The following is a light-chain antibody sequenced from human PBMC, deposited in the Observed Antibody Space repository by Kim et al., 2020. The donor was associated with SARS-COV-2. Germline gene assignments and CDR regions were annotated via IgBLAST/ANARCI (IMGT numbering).Light chain of an antibody. CDR1: NLGDKY. J-gene: IGLJ1*01. Sequence: SYELTQPPSVPVSPGQTASITCSGDNLGDKYACWYQQKPGQSPVLVIYQDTKRPSGIPERFSGSNSGNTATLTISGTQPMDEADYYCQAWDSSTAWVFGTGTKVTVL. CDR3: QAWDSSTAWV. V-gene: IGLV3-1*01. CDR2: QDT.